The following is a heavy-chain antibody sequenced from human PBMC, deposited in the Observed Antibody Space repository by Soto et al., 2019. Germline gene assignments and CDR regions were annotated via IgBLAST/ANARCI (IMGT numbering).Heavy chain of an antibody. Sequence: SVKVSCKASVGTFSSYAISWVRQAPGQGLEWMGGIIPIFGTANYAQKFQGSVTITADESTSTAYMELSSLRSEDTAVYYCGRSKVSKLELRYYYYYGMDVWGQGTTVTVS. CDR2: IIPIFGTA. J-gene: IGHJ6*02. V-gene: IGHV1-69*13. CDR3: GRSKVSKLELRYYYYYGMDV. CDR1: VGTFSSYA. D-gene: IGHD1-7*01.